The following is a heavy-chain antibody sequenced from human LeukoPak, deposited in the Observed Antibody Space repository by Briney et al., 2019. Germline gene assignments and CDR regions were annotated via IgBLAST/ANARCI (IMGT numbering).Heavy chain of an antibody. Sequence: SENLSLTCTVSGGSISSSSYYWGWIRQPPGKGLEWIASGDYSGGTYYNPSLESRVAISADMSKNQISLKLTSVTGADTAVYYCAKSGSIWYYFDYWGQGTLVTVSS. CDR3: AKSGSIWYYFDY. V-gene: IGHV4-39*07. D-gene: IGHD6-13*01. CDR2: GDYSGGT. CDR1: GGSISSSSYY. J-gene: IGHJ4*02.